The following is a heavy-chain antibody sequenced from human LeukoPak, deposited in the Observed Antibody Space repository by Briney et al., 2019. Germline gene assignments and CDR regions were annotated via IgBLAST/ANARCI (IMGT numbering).Heavy chain of an antibody. J-gene: IGHJ4*02. CDR3: AKLGYSYGGGRGPYFDY. D-gene: IGHD5-18*01. V-gene: IGHV3-30*18. Sequence: GGSLRLSCAASGFTFSSYEMNWVRQAPGKGLEWVAVISYDGSNKYYADSVKGRFTISRDNSKNTLYLQMNSLRAEDTAVYYCAKLGYSYGGGRGPYFDYWGQGTLVTVSS. CDR1: GFTFSSYE. CDR2: ISYDGSNK.